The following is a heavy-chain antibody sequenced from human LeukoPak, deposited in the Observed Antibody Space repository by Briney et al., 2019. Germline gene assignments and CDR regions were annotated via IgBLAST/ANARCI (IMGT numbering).Heavy chain of an antibody. CDR3: ASSAMAAAGTVDY. V-gene: IGHV4-31*03. D-gene: IGHD6-13*01. Sequence: TLSLTCTVSGGSISSGGYSWSWIRQHPGKGLEWIGYIYYSGSTYYNPSLKSRVTISVDTSKNQSSLKLSSVTAADTAVYYCASSAMAAAGTVDYWGQGTLVTVSS. CDR2: IYYSGST. CDR1: GGSISSGGYS. J-gene: IGHJ4*02.